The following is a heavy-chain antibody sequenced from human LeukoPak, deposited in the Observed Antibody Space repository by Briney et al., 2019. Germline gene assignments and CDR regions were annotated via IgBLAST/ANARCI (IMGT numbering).Heavy chain of an antibody. CDR1: GFTFDDYT. CDR3: AKGRWELLTDAFDI. Sequence: GGSLRLSCAASGFTFDDYTMHWVRQAPGKGLEWVSLISWDGGSRYYADSVKGRFTISRDNSKNTLYLQMNSLRAEDTAVYYCAKGRWELLTDAFDIWGQGTMVTVSS. D-gene: IGHD1-26*01. V-gene: IGHV3-43*01. CDR2: ISWDGGSR. J-gene: IGHJ3*02.